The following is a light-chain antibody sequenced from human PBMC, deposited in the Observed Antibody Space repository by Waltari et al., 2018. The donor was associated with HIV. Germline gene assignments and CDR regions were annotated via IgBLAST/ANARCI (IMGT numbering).Light chain of an antibody. CDR3: SSHAGSKVV. CDR2: DGI. V-gene: IGLV2-8*01. CDR1: SSDVGGYNY. Sequence: QSALTQPPSASGSPGQSVTLSSTGTSSDVGGYNYVSWHQQHPCKAPKLMIYDGIKRPSGVPYRFSGSKSGNTASLTVSGLQPEDEADYYCSSHAGSKVVFGGGTRLTVL. J-gene: IGLJ2*01.